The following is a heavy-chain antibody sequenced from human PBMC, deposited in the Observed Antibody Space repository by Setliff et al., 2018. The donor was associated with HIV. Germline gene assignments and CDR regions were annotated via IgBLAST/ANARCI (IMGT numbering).Heavy chain of an antibody. Sequence: GGSLRLSCAASGFTFSSYAMSWVRQAPGKGLEWVSAISGSGGSTCYADSVKGRFTISRDSSKNTLYLQMNNLRAEDTAVYYCARRGFVSAWYDEPIYFYYYMDVWGKGTTVTVSS. CDR3: ARRGFVSAWYDEPIYFYYYMDV. V-gene: IGHV3-23*01. J-gene: IGHJ6*03. CDR1: GFTFSSYA. CDR2: ISGSGGST. D-gene: IGHD6-19*01.